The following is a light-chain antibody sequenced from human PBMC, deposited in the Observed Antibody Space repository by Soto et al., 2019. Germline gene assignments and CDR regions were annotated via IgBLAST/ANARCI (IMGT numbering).Light chain of an antibody. Sequence: DIVMTQSPLSLPVTPGEPASISCRSSQSLLHSNGYNYLDWYLQKPGQSPQLLIYLVSNRAAGVPERFRGSGSGTDFTLKISRVEAEDVGVYYFMQALQTPFTFGPGTKVDIK. J-gene: IGKJ3*01. V-gene: IGKV2-28*01. CDR1: QSLLHSNGYNY. CDR3: MQALQTPFT. CDR2: LVS.